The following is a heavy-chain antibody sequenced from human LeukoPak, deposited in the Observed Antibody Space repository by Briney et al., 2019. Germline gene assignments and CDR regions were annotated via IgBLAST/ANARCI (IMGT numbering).Heavy chain of an antibody. V-gene: IGHV4-59*08. Sequence: PSDTLSLTCTVSGCSISSYYLRWIRQPPGKGLEWIGYIYYSGSTNYNPSLKSRVTISVDTSKNQFSLKLSSVTAADTAVYYCARQRGTTGTDKDKYYYYGMDVWGQGTTVTVSS. D-gene: IGHD1-1*01. J-gene: IGHJ6*02. CDR1: GCSISSYY. CDR3: ARQRGTTGTDKDKYYYYGMDV. CDR2: IYYSGST.